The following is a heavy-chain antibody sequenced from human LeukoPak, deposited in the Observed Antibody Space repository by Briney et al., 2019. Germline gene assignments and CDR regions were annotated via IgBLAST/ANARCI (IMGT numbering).Heavy chain of an antibody. V-gene: IGHV1-18*01. D-gene: IGHD5-24*01. CDR3: ARAQIRTHWDGFDI. Sequence: GASVKVSCRASGYSFTSYGISWARQAPGRGLEWMGWISTDNGNTNYVQNLQGRVSMTRDTFTSTVYMELRSLRSDDTAVYYCARAQIRTHWDGFDIWGQGTMVTVPS. CDR2: ISTDNGNT. CDR1: GYSFTSYG. J-gene: IGHJ3*02.